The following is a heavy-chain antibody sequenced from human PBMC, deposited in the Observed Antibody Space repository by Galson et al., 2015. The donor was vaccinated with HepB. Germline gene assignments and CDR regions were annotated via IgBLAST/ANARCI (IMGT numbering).Heavy chain of an antibody. CDR1: GFSLSTSGVG. CDR3: AHHRPQRVTAWAVTFDI. D-gene: IGHD2-21*02. V-gene: IGHV2-5*02. CDR2: IYWDDDK. Sequence: PALVKPTQTLTLTCTFSGFSLSTSGVGVGWIRQPPGKALEWLALIYWDDDKHYSPSLKSRLTITEDTSKNQVVLTMTNMDPVDTATYYCAHHRPQRVTAWAVTFDIWGQGTMVTVSS. J-gene: IGHJ3*02.